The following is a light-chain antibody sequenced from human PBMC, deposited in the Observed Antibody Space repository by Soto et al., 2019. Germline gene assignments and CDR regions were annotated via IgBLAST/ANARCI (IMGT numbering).Light chain of an antibody. CDR2: DAS. Sequence: DIQMTQSPSSLSASVGDRVTITCQASQDISNYLNWDQQKPGKAPKLLIYDASNLKTGVPSRFSGRGSGPDFTFTISSLQPEDGATDDCQQYHSLPFSFGPGTKVDI. J-gene: IGKJ3*01. CDR1: QDISNY. V-gene: IGKV1-33*01. CDR3: QQYHSLPFS.